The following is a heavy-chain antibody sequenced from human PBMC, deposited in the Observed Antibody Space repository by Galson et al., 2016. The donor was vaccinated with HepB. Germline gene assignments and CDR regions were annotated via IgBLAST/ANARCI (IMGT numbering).Heavy chain of an antibody. CDR3: ARSPYEISGTYWDYFDS. CDR1: GDSISTPRYY. D-gene: IGHD1-26*01. V-gene: IGHV4-39*01. Sequence: SETLSLTCDVSGDSISTPRYYWGWIRQPPGKGLQWIGNIYYNGDTYYNRSLRSRVTVSVDTSRNQFSLRLTSVTAADTAVYFCARSPYEISGTYWDYFDSWGQGSLVTVSS. J-gene: IGHJ4*02. CDR2: IYYNGDT.